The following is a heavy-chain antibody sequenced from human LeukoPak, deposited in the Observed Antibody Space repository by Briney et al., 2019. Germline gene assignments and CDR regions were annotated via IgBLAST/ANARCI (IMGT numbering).Heavy chain of an antibody. V-gene: IGHV1-2*02. J-gene: IGHJ4*02. CDR1: GYTFTGYY. CDR2: INPKRGGT. D-gene: IGHD3-16*02. Sequence: ASVKVSCKASGYTFTGYYMHWVRQAPGQGREWMGWINPKRGGTNYTQKFQGRVTMTRDTSSSTAYMELSRWRSDDTAVYYCARSFPYRYWGRGTLVTVSS. CDR3: ARSFPYRY.